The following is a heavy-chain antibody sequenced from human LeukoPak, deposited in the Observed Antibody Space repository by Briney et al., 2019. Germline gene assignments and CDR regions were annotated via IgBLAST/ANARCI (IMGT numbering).Heavy chain of an antibody. CDR1: GFTFTSSA. CDR3: AGGHSGSYYYPLDY. CDR2: IVVGSGNT. Sequence: SVKVSCKASGFTFTSSAMQWVRQARGQRLEWIGWIVVGSGNTNYAQKFQERVTITRDMSTSTAYMELSSLRSEDTAVYYCAGGHSGSYYYPLDYWGQGTLVTVSS. D-gene: IGHD1-26*01. J-gene: IGHJ4*02. V-gene: IGHV1-58*02.